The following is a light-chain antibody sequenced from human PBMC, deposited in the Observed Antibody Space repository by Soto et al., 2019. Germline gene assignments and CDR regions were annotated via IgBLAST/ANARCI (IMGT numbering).Light chain of an antibody. CDR1: QSISNY. J-gene: IGKJ1*01. CDR2: AAS. Sequence: DIQMTQSPSSLSASVGDRVTITCRASQSISNYLNWYQQKPGKAPNPLIYAASSLQSGVPSRFSGSGSGTDFTLTISSLQPEDFATYYCQQSYNTPRTFGQGTKVDIK. CDR3: QQSYNTPRT. V-gene: IGKV1-39*01.